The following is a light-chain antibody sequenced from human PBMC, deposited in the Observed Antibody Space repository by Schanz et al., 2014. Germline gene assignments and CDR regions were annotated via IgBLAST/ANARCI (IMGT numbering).Light chain of an antibody. CDR2: DAS. CDR3: QQRSNWQGT. Sequence: EIVLTQSPATLSLSPGERGTLSCRASQTVSSYLAWYQHKPGQVPRLLIYDASNRATGIPARFSGSGSGTDFTLTISSLEPEDFAVYYCQQRSNWQGTFGQGTKVEIK. V-gene: IGKV3-11*01. J-gene: IGKJ1*01. CDR1: QTVSSY.